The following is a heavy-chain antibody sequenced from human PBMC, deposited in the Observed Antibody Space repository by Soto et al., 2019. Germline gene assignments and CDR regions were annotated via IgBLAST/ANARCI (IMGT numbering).Heavy chain of an antibody. CDR2: IIPIFGTA. Sequence: SVKVSCKASGGTFSSYAISWVRQAPGRGLEWMGGIIPIFGTANYAQKFQGRVTITADESTSTAYMELSSLRSEDTAVYYCARKYYYDSSGYPSPFDPWGQGTLVTVSS. J-gene: IGHJ5*02. D-gene: IGHD3-22*01. CDR3: ARKYYYDSSGYPSPFDP. CDR1: GGTFSSYA. V-gene: IGHV1-69*13.